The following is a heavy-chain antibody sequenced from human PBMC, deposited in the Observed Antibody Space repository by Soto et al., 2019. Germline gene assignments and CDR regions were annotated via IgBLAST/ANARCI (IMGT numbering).Heavy chain of an antibody. CDR3: ARGVSSSWYPGP. V-gene: IGHV4-39*01. Sequence: KPSETLSLTCTVSGGSISSSSYYWGWIRQPPGKGLEWIGSIYYSGSTYYNPSLKSRVTISVDTSKNQFSLKLSSVTAADTAVYYCARGVSSSWYPGPWGQGTLVTVSS. J-gene: IGHJ5*02. CDR2: IYYSGST. CDR1: GGSISSSSYY. D-gene: IGHD6-13*01.